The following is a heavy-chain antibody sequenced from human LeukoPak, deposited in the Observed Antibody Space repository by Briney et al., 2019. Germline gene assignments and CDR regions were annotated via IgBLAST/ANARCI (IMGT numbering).Heavy chain of an antibody. J-gene: IGHJ6*02. CDR1: GGSISSSSYY. Sequence: PSETLSLTCTVSGGSISSSSYYWGWIRQPPGKGLEWIGSIYYSGSTYYNPSLKSRVTISVDTSKNQFSLKLSSVTAADTAVYYCARGSYYDSSGYYYYHYYYGMDVWGQGTTVTVSS. D-gene: IGHD3-22*01. CDR2: IYYSGST. V-gene: IGHV4-39*07. CDR3: ARGSYYDSSGYYYYHYYYGMDV.